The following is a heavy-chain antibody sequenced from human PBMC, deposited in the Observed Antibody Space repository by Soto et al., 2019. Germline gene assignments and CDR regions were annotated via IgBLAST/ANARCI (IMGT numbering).Heavy chain of an antibody. V-gene: IGHV2-5*02. CDR2: IYWDDDA. D-gene: IGHD6-25*01. CDR1: GFSLSTRGVG. J-gene: IGHJ4*02. Sequence: QITLKESGPTLVKPTQTLTLTCTVSGFSLSTRGVGVGWIRQPPGKALEWLALIYWDDDARYSPSLKSRLAITKDTSKNQVVLTMTNMDPVDTATYYCAHRRNVELGPLRLFDYWCQGTLVTVSS. CDR3: AHRRNVELGPLRLFDY.